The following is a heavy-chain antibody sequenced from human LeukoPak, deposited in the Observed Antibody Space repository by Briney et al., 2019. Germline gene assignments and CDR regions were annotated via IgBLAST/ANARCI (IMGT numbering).Heavy chain of an antibody. CDR1: GGSISSSSYY. D-gene: IGHD6-6*01. CDR3: ARPTSSSGAFDI. V-gene: IGHV4-39*01. Sequence: SETLSLTCTVSGGSISSSSYYWGWIRQPPGKGLEWIGSIYYSGSTYYSPSLKSRVTISVDTSKNQFSLKLSSVTAADTAVYYCARPTSSSGAFDIWGQGTMVTVSS. J-gene: IGHJ3*02. CDR2: IYYSGST.